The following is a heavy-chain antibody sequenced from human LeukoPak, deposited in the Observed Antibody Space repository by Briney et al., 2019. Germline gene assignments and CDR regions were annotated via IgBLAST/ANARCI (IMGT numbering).Heavy chain of an antibody. Sequence: GGSLRLSCAASGFTFSSYAMSWVRQAPGKGLEWVSAIGGSGGSTYYADSVKGRFTISRDNSKNTLYLQMNSLRAEDTAVYYCAKDSSSRSRGVYFDYWGQGTLVTVSS. CDR2: IGGSGGST. CDR3: AKDSSSRSRGVYFDY. J-gene: IGHJ4*02. V-gene: IGHV3-23*01. CDR1: GFTFSSYA. D-gene: IGHD6-13*01.